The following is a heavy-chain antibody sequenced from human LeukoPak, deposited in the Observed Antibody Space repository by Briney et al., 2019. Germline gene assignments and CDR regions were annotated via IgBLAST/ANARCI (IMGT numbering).Heavy chain of an antibody. J-gene: IGHJ4*02. CDR2: IYYSGST. CDR1: GGSISSYY. V-gene: IGHV4-59*08. D-gene: IGHD5-18*01. CDR3: ARHRGYSYGPSVYYFDY. Sequence: PSETLPLTCTVSGGSISSYYWSWIRQPPGKGLEWIGYIYYSGSTNYNPSLKSRVTISVDTSKNQFSLKLSSVTAADTAVYYCARHRGYSYGPSVYYFDYWGQGTLVTVSS.